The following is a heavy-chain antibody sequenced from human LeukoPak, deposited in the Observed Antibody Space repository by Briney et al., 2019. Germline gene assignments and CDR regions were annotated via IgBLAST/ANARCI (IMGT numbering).Heavy chain of an antibody. V-gene: IGHV1-2*02. J-gene: IGHJ5*02. Sequence: GASVKVSCEASGLTFTGVNFIHWVRQAPGQGLEWMGWINTNSGVTDYARKFQGRVTMTRDTSISTAYMELYRLTSDDMAMYYCTRDRLSKWFDPWGQGTLVTVSS. CDR1: GLTFTGVNF. D-gene: IGHD2-21*01. CDR2: INTNSGVT. CDR3: TRDRLSKWFDP.